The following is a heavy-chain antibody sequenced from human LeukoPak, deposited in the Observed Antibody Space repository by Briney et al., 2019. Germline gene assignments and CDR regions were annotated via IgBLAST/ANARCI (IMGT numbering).Heavy chain of an antibody. V-gene: IGHV3-23*01. Sequence: GGSLRLSCAASGFTFSGYSMNWVRQAPGKGLEWVSSIRVSDGARFYADSVKGRFTTSRDNPKNTLFLQMNSLRVEDTAAYYCATEPRWELYSFDIWGQGTMVTVSS. D-gene: IGHD1-7*01. J-gene: IGHJ3*02. CDR1: GFTFSGYS. CDR3: ATEPRWELYSFDI. CDR2: IRVSDGAR.